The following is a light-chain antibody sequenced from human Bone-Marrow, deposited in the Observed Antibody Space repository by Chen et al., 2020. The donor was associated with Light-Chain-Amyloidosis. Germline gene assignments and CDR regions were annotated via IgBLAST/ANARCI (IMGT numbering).Light chain of an antibody. J-gene: IGLJ1*01. CDR2: EGS. V-gene: IGLV2-23*01. CDR3: CSYAGGYTYV. CDR1: NSDVGRNNL. Sequence: QSALTQPSSVSGSPGQSITISCTGTNSDVGRNNLVPWYQHHPGKAPKVTIYEGSKRPSGVSNRFSGSKSGTTASLTISGLQTEDEADYYCCSYAGGYTYVFGTGTKVTVL.